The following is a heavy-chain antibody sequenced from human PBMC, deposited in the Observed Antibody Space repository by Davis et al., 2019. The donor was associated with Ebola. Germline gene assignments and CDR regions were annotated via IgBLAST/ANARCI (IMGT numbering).Heavy chain of an antibody. CDR1: GGSISSYY. J-gene: IGHJ6*02. CDR2: IYYSESN. V-gene: IGHV4-59*08. Sequence: MPSETLSLTCTVSGGSISSYYWSWIRQPPGKGLEWIGYIYYSESNNYNPSLKIRVTISVDTSKNQFSLKLRLVTAADTVVYYRARGEYGFGELFSWYYGMDVWGQGTTVTVSS. CDR3: ARGEYGFGELFSWYYGMDV. D-gene: IGHD3-10*01.